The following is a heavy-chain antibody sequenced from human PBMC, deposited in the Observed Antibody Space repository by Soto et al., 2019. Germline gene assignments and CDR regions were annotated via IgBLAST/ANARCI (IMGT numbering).Heavy chain of an antibody. V-gene: IGHV3-23*01. J-gene: IGHJ6*02. CDR2: ISGSGGST. D-gene: IGHD3-16*01. Sequence: EVQLLESGGGLVQPGGSLRLSCAASGFTFSSYAMSWVRQAPGKGLELVSAISGSGGSTYYADSVKGRFTISRDNSKNTLYLQMNSLRAEDTAVDYCAKGSELGYYYYYGMDVWGQGTTVTVFS. CDR1: GFTFSSYA. CDR3: AKGSELGYYYYYGMDV.